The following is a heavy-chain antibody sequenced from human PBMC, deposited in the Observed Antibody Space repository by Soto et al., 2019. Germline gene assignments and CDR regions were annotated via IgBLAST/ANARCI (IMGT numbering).Heavy chain of an antibody. CDR1: GYTFSDYY. J-gene: IGHJ4*02. CDR2: IDTSGTKI. V-gene: IGHV3-11*01. D-gene: IGHD3-3*01. Sequence: QVQLVESGGDLVKPGGSLRLSCAASGYTFSDYYMSWIRQAPGKGLEWISYIDTSGTKIYYADSVKGRFTITRDNAKNSLYLEMNSLIDEDTGVYYCASHYDMWSGYLSPVDYWGQGTLVTVSS. CDR3: ASHYDMWSGYLSPVDY.